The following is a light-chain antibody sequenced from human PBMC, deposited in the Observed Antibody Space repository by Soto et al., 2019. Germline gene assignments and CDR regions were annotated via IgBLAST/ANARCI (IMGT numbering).Light chain of an antibody. V-gene: IGKV1-39*01. J-gene: IGKJ5*01. CDR1: QGISND. Sequence: DIQMTQSPSALSASVGDGVTVTCRASQGISNDLAWYQHKPGKIPELLIYAASNLQSGVPSRFSGSGSGTDFTLTISGLQSEDFATYYCQQSFSTPTFGQGTRLEIK. CDR2: AAS. CDR3: QQSFSTPT.